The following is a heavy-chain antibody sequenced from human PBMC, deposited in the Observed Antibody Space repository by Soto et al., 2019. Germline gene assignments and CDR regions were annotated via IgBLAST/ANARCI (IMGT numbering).Heavy chain of an antibody. CDR2: VNVSGST. V-gene: IGHV4-61*01. CDR3: ARLQFGDFRSGSGPMDV. D-gene: IGHD3-3*01. CDR1: GGSVRRGSYQ. J-gene: IGHJ6*02. Sequence: TLSLTCTVSGGSVRRGSYQWSWIRQSPGKGLDWIGYVNVSGSTNYNPSLKSRVTISLDTSKNQFSLNLTSVTAADTALYFCARLQFGDFRSGSGPMDVWGQGTTVTVSS.